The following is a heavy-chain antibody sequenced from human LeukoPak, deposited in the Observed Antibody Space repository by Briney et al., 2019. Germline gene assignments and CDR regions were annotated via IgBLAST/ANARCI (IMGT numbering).Heavy chain of an antibody. J-gene: IGHJ4*02. CDR2: INPSGGST. D-gene: IGHD3-22*01. CDR3: ARPYYYDSSGYYFDY. V-gene: IGHV1-46*01. Sequence: ASVTVSCKASGYTFTSYYMHWVRQAPGQGLEWMGIINPSGGSTSYAQKFQGRVTMTRDMSTSTVYMELSSPRSEDTAVYYCARPYYYDSSGYYFDYWGQGTLVTVSS. CDR1: GYTFTSYY.